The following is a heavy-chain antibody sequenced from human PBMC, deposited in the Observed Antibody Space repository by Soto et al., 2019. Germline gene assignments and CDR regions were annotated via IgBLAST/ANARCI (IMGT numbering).Heavy chain of an antibody. D-gene: IGHD6-19*01. V-gene: IGHV3-30-3*01. Sequence: QVPLVESGGGVVQPGRSLRLSCAASGFTFSSYAMHWVRQAPGKGLEWVAVMSYDGSNKYYADSVKGRFTISRDNSKNTRYLQMNRLRAEDTAVYYCARDKSPYSSGWPNRHFDYWGQGTLVTVSS. CDR3: ARDKSPYSSGWPNRHFDY. J-gene: IGHJ4*02. CDR1: GFTFSSYA. CDR2: MSYDGSNK.